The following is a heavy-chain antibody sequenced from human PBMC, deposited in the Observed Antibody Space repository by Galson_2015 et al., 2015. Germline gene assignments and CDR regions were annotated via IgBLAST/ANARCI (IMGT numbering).Heavy chain of an antibody. CDR1: GFTFSGSA. D-gene: IGHD1-20*01. CDR2: IRSKGNNYAT. V-gene: IGHV3-73*01. CDR3: TRIVTGTTGVGPDY. J-gene: IGHJ4*02. Sequence: SLRLSCAASGFTFSGSAVHWVRQASGKGLEWVGHIRSKGNNYATAYGASVKGRFTISRDDSKNTAYLQMNSLKTEDTAVYYCTRIVTGTTGVGPDYSGQGTLVTVSS.